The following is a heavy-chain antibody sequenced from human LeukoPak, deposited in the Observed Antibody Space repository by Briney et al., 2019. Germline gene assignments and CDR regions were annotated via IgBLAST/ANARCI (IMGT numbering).Heavy chain of an antibody. CDR2: INSDGSET. CDR1: GFTFSSFW. V-gene: IGHV3-74*03. CDR3: ARVRMGDDFNPFDY. Sequence: GGSLRLSCAASGFTFSSFWIYWVRHAPGKGLVWVSRINSDGSETMYADSVKGRFTISRDNAKNTLHLQMNSLRAEDTAVYYCARVRMGDDFNPFDYWGQGTLVTVSS. J-gene: IGHJ4*02. D-gene: IGHD3-16*01.